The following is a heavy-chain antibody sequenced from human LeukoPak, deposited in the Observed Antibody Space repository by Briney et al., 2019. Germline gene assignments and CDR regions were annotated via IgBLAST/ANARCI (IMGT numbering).Heavy chain of an antibody. Sequence: SETLSLTCTVSGVSMSNYYWTWLRQPPGKGLEWIGYVYYTGSTNYNPSLKSRVNISIDTSKNQFSLKLTSVTAADTAAYYCARRRTRPEAFDIWGQGTVVTVSS. CDR3: ARRRTRPEAFDI. J-gene: IGHJ3*02. CDR2: VYYTGST. CDR1: GVSMSNYY. D-gene: IGHD3/OR15-3a*01. V-gene: IGHV4-59*01.